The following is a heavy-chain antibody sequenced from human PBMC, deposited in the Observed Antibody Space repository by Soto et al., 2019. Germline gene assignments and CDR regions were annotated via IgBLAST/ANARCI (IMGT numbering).Heavy chain of an antibody. CDR3: ARDPGTTTTPTYYYYGMDV. CDR2: ISGSGGST. V-gene: IGHV3-23*01. D-gene: IGHD4-17*01. J-gene: IGHJ6*02. Sequence: VGSLRLSCAASGFTFSSYAMSWFRQAPVNGLEWVSSISGSGGSTYYADSVKGRFTISRDNSKNTLYLQMNSLRAEDTAVYYCARDPGTTTTPTYYYYGMDVWGQGTTVTVSS. CDR1: GFTFSSYA.